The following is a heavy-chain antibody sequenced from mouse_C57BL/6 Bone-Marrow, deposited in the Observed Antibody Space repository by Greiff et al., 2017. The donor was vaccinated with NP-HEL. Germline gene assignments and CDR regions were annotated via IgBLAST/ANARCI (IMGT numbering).Heavy chain of an antibody. V-gene: IGHV1-74*01. J-gene: IGHJ3*01. Sequence: VQLQQSGAELVKPGASVKVSCKASGYTFTSYWMHWVKQRPGQGLEWIGRIHPSDSATNYNQKFKGKATLTVDKSSSTAYMQLSSLTSEDSAVYYCAIVEKKGNRFAYWGQGTLVTVSA. CDR3: AIVEKKGNRFAY. D-gene: IGHD2-1*01. CDR2: IHPSDSAT. CDR1: GYTFTSYW.